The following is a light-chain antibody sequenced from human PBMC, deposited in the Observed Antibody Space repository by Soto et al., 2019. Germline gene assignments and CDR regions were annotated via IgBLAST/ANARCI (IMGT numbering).Light chain of an antibody. Sequence: EIVLTPSPGTLSLSPGDRATLSCRASQSVSSSYLAWYQLKPGQAPRLLIYGASSRAIGIPDRFSGSGSGTDFTLTISRLDPEDFAVYFCQQYGSSPRTFGQGTKVGIK. V-gene: IGKV3-20*01. CDR1: QSVSSSY. CDR3: QQYGSSPRT. J-gene: IGKJ1*01. CDR2: GAS.